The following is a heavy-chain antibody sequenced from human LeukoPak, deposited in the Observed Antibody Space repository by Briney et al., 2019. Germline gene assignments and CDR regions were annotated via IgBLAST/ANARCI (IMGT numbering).Heavy chain of an antibody. CDR2: ISGSGGST. J-gene: IGHJ4*02. CDR3: VKVVCSSTSCYLLEY. D-gene: IGHD2-2*01. CDR1: GFTFSSYA. V-gene: IGHV3-23*01. Sequence: GGSLRLSCAASGFTFSSYAMSWVRQAPGEGLEWVSAISGSGGSTYYADSVKGRFTISRDNSKNTLYLQMNSLRAEDTAVYYCVKVVCSSTSCYLLEYWGQGTLVTVSS.